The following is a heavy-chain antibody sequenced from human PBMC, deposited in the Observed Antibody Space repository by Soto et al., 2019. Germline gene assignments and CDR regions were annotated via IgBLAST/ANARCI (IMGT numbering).Heavy chain of an antibody. CDR1: GVSISSGGYY. CDR2: IYYSGST. Sequence: ASETLSLTCTVSGVSISSGGYYWSWIRQHPGKGLEWIGYIYYSGSTYYNPSLKSRVTISVDTSKNQFSLKLSSVTAADTAVYYCARGPLRITMARLFGMDVWGQGTTVTVSS. J-gene: IGHJ6*02. D-gene: IGHD3-10*01. V-gene: IGHV4-31*03. CDR3: ARGPLRITMARLFGMDV.